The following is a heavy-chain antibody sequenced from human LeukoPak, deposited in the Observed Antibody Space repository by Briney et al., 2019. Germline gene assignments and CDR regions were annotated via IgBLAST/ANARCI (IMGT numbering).Heavy chain of an antibody. CDR2: INPNSGGT. CDR3: ARRWFGFNLIDY. Sequence: ASVKVSCKASGYTFTGYYMHWVRQAPGQGLEWMGRINPNSGGTNYAQKFQGRVTMTRDTSISTAYMELRSLRSDDTAVYYCARRWFGFNLIDYWGQGTLVTVSS. D-gene: IGHD3-10*01. J-gene: IGHJ4*02. V-gene: IGHV1-2*06. CDR1: GYTFTGYY.